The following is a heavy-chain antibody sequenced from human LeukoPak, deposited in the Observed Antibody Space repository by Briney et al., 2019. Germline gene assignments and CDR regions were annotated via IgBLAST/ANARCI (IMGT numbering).Heavy chain of an antibody. CDR3: ARLADCSETSCRSFDY. CDR1: GYTFTDYY. V-gene: IGHV1-2*02. Sequence: ASVKVSCKTSGYTFTDYYLHWVRQAPGQGLEWVGWINPNSGGTNYAQNFQGRVTMTRDTSVSTAYMELSSLRSGDTAVYYCARLADCSETSCRSFDYWGQGTLVTVSS. J-gene: IGHJ4*02. CDR2: INPNSGGT. D-gene: IGHD2-2*01.